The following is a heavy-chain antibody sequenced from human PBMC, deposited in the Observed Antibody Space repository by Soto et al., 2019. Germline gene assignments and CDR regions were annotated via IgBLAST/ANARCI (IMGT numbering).Heavy chain of an antibody. J-gene: IGHJ4*02. CDR3: ARGFGGLYYFDY. D-gene: IGHD3-16*01. V-gene: IGHV1-18*01. Sequence: QVHLVQSGVEVKEPGASVKVSCKASGYSFNRYEITWVRQAPGQGLEWMGRISAHNGNTNYAQKLQDRVTLTTDTSTSTAYMELRSLRSDDTAVYYCARGFGGLYYFDYWGQGTLVTVSS. CDR2: ISAHNGNT. CDR1: GYSFNRYE.